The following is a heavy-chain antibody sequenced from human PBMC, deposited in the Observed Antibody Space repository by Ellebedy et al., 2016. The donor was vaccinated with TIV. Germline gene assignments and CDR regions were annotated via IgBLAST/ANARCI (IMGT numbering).Heavy chain of an antibody. CDR1: GGSFSGYY. Sequence: MPSETLSLTCAVYGGSFSGYYWSWIRQPPGKGLEWIGYISYSGSTNYNPPLKSRVTISVDTSKNQFSLRLSSVTAADTAIYYCARVVWQQPVSYAFDIWGQGTMVTVSS. D-gene: IGHD6-13*01. CDR2: ISYSGST. J-gene: IGHJ3*02. CDR3: ARVVWQQPVSYAFDI. V-gene: IGHV4-59*01.